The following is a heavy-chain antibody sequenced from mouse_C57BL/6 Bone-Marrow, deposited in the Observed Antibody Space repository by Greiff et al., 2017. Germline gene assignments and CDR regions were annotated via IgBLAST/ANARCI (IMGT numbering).Heavy chain of an antibody. D-gene: IGHD1-1*01. V-gene: IGHV1-7*01. CDR2: LNPSSGYT. J-gene: IGHJ1*03. CDR1: CYTFTSYW. CDR3: AREYYGSGYFDV. Sequence: QVQLKESGAELAKPGASVKLSCKASCYTFTSYWMHWVKQRPGQGLELIGYLNPSSGYTKYNQKFKDKATLTADKSSSTSYMQLSSLTYEDSAVYYCAREYYGSGYFDVWGTGTTVTVSS.